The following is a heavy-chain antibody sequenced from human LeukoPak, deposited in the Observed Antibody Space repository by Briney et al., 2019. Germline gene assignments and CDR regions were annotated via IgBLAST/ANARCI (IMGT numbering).Heavy chain of an antibody. Sequence: GGSLRLSCAASGFTFSSYWMHWVRQAPGKGLVWVSRINSDGSSTSYADSVKGRFTISRDNAKNTPYLQMNSLRAEDTAVYYCARASFLYDFWSGYYIDYWGQGTLVTVSS. V-gene: IGHV3-74*01. D-gene: IGHD3-3*01. CDR2: INSDGSST. CDR3: ARASFLYDFWSGYYIDY. J-gene: IGHJ4*02. CDR1: GFTFSSYW.